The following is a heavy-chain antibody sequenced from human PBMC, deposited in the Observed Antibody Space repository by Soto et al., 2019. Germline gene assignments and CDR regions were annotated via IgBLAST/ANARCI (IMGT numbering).Heavy chain of an antibody. D-gene: IGHD3-10*01. J-gene: IGHJ5*02. V-gene: IGHV4-39*01. CDR2: MFYSGRT. CDR1: GGSINRSSSY. CDR3: ARHISAMVRGVTTNWFDP. Sequence: QLQLQESGPGLVRPSETLSLTCTVSGGSINRSSSYWGWIRQPPGKGLEWIGSMFYSGRTLYNPSLKSRGTISVDTSKNQFSLKLSSVTAADTAVYYCARHISAMVRGVTTNWFDPWGQGTLVTVSS.